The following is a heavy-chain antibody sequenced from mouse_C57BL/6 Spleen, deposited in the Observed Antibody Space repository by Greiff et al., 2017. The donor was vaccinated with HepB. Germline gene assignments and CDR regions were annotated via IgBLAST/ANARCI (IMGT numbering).Heavy chain of an antibody. CDR3: ARKAESGDAMDY. Sequence: EVQRVESGGGLVKPGGSLKLSCAASGFTFSDYGMHWVRQAPEKGLEWVAYISSGSSTIYYADTVKGRFTISRDNAKNTLFLQMTSLRSEDTAMYYCARKAESGDAMDYWGQGTSVTVSS. V-gene: IGHV5-17*01. CDR2: ISSGSSTI. J-gene: IGHJ4*01. CDR1: GFTFSDYG.